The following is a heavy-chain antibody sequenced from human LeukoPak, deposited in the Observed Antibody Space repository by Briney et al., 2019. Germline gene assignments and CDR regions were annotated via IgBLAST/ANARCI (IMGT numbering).Heavy chain of an antibody. D-gene: IGHD3-3*01. J-gene: IGHJ4*02. V-gene: IGHV4-4*02. CDR2: VHLDGRT. CDR1: GGSVTSTNW. CDR3: AREGGFYRPLDY. Sequence: SETLSLTCDVSGGSVTSTNWLTSVRQPPGKGLEWIEEVHLDGRTNYNPPLKSRLIMSVDLPENHISLKLTSVTAADTSVYYCAREGGFYRPLDYSGQGTLVTVSS.